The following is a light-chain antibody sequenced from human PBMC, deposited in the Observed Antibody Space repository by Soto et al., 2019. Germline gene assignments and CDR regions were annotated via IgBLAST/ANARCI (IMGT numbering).Light chain of an antibody. V-gene: IGLV2-14*01. CDR2: EVR. CDR3: SSYTTTNTPHYV. CDR1: SSDINDYNY. Sequence: QSVLTQPASVSGSPGQSITISCTGTSSDINDYNYVSWYQQHPGKAPKVLIFEVRNRPSGVSDRFSGSKSGTTASLTISGLQAEDEADYYCSSYTTTNTPHYVFGTGTKVTVL. J-gene: IGLJ1*01.